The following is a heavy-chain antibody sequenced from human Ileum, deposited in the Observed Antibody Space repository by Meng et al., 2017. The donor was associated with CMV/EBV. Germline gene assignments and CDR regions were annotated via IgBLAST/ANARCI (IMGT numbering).Heavy chain of an antibody. V-gene: IGHV3-74*01. CDR3: ARALTTGTPVGGLVFDY. CDR1: FTFSRDW. CDR2: IDSDGSSK. D-gene: IGHD1-1*01. J-gene: IGHJ4*02. Sequence: FTFSRDWMHWVRQAPGEGLGWVARIDSDGSSKSYADSVKGRFTISRDNAKNTLYLQMNSLRAEDTAVYYCARALTTGTPVGGLVFDYWGQGTLVTVSS.